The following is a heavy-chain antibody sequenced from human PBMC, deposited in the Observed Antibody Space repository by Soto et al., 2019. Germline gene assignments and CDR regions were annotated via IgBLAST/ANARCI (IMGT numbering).Heavy chain of an antibody. D-gene: IGHD6-13*01. CDR1: GFTFNNYG. J-gene: IGHJ6*02. V-gene: IGHV3-33*01. CDR2: IWHDGSIK. CDR3: ARLPGIPPYYYGMDV. Sequence: AGGSLRLSCAASGFTFNNYGMHWVRQAPGKGLEWVALIWHDGSIKGYADSVKGRFTISRHNSKNTLYLQMTSLRGEDTAVYYCARLPGIPPYYYGMDVWGQGTTVTVSS.